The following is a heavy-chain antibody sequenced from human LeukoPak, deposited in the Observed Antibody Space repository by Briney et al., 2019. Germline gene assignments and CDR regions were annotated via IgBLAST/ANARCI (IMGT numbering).Heavy chain of an antibody. CDR1: GGSISSYY. J-gene: IGHJ4*02. Sequence: SETLSLTCTVSGGSISSYYWSWIRQPPGKGLEWIGYIYDSGSTNYNSSLKRRVTISVDTSKNQFSLKLSSVTPEDTAVYYCARGFSESTPGGFDYWGQGTLVTVSS. D-gene: IGHD3-10*01. CDR3: ARGFSESTPGGFDY. V-gene: IGHV4-59*08. CDR2: IYDSGST.